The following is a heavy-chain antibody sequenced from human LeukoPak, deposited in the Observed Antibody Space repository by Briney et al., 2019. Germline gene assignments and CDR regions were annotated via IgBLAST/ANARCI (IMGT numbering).Heavy chain of an antibody. CDR1: GGTFSSYA. Sequence: SVKVSCKASGGTFSSYAISWVRRAPGQELEWMGGIIPIFGTANYAQKFQGRVTITADESTSTAYMELSSLRSEDTAVYYCARDRSGSYLPYYFDYWGQGTLVTVSS. V-gene: IGHV1-69*13. CDR2: IIPIFGTA. J-gene: IGHJ4*02. CDR3: ARDRSGSYLPYYFDY. D-gene: IGHD1-26*01.